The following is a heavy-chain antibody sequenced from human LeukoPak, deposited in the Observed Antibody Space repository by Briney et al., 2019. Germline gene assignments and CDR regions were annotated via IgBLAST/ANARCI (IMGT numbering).Heavy chain of an antibody. Sequence: TGGSLRLSCAASGFTFSSYAMSWVRQAPGKGLEWVSAISGSGGSTYYADSVKGRFTISRDNSKNTLYLQMNSLRAEDTAVYYCASTAAGITYYYYGMDVWGQGTTVTVSS. CDR3: ASTAAGITYYYYGMDV. J-gene: IGHJ6*02. D-gene: IGHD6-13*01. CDR2: ISGSGGST. CDR1: GFTFSSYA. V-gene: IGHV3-23*01.